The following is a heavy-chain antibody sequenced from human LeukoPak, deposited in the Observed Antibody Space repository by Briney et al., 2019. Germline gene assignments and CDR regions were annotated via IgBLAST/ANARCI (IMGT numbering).Heavy chain of an antibody. CDR3: ARDPRPDWWYFDY. Sequence: SETLSLTCTVSGYSISSGYYWGWIRQPPGKGLEWIGSIYHSGSTYYNPSLKSRVTISVDTSKNQFSLKLGSVTAADTAVYYCARDPRPDWWYFDYWGQGTLVTVSS. CDR1: GYSISSGYY. V-gene: IGHV4-38-2*02. CDR2: IYHSGST. J-gene: IGHJ4*02. D-gene: IGHD1-14*01.